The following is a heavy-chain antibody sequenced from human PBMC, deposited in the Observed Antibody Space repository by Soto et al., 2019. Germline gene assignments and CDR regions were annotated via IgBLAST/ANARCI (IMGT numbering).Heavy chain of an antibody. J-gene: IGHJ5*02. CDR2: VFLADSDA. CDR1: GGSLSDQW. V-gene: IGHV5-51*01. CDR3: ARRRGRCSDGVCYGWWFEP. D-gene: IGHD2-21*02. Sequence: GASLKISCKGSGGSLSDQWLGWVRHTPDKGLERIGFVFLADSDARYRPAFQGHVTMSADRSSTYVQWSSLKASDTGIYYCARRRGRCSDGVCYGWWFEPWGQGTRVTVCS.